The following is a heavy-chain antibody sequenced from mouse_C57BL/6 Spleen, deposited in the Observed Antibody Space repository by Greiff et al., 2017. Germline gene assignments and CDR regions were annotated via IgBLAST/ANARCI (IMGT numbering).Heavy chain of an antibody. CDR2: IYPGDGDT. V-gene: IGHV1-80*01. CDR1: GYAFSSYW. J-gene: IGHJ4*01. CDR3: AKILYYDYDGYAMDY. Sequence: QVQLQQSGAELVKPGASVKISCKASGYAFSSYWMNWVKRRPGKGLEWIGQIYPGDGDTNYNGKFKGKATLTADKSSSTAYMQLSSLTSEDSAVYFCAKILYYDYDGYAMDYWGQGTSVTVSS. D-gene: IGHD2-4*01.